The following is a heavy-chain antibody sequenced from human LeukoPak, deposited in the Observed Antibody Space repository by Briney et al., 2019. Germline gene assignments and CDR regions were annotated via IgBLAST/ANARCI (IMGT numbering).Heavy chain of an antibody. CDR3: ARVSSSWYQN. V-gene: IGHV1-69*04. D-gene: IGHD6-13*01. J-gene: IGHJ4*02. CDR1: GGTFSSYA. CDR2: IIPILGIA. Sequence: SVKVSCRASGGTFSSYAISWVRQAPGQGLEWMGRIIPILGIANYAQKFQGRVTITADKSTSTAYMELSSLRSEDTAVYYCARVSSSWYQNWGQGTLVTVSS.